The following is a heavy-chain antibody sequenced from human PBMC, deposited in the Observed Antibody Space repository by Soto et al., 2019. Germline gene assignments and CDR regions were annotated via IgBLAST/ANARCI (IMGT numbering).Heavy chain of an antibody. Sequence: QVQLQESGPGLVKPSQTLSLTCTVSGGSISGEGYYWSWIRQYSGRGLEWIGYIHHSGSTYYNPSLETRVTISVAASKTQFFLKLNSVAAADTAVYYCARAWTATAGWANWFDRWGQGTLVTVPS. V-gene: IGHV4-31*03. CDR3: ARAWTATAGWANWFDR. D-gene: IGHD6-13*01. CDR2: IHHSGST. CDR1: GGSISGEGYY. J-gene: IGHJ5*02.